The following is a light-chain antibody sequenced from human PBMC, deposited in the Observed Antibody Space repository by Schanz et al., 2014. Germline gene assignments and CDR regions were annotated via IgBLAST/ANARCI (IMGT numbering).Light chain of an antibody. CDR1: QSVSSN. CDR2: RAS. Sequence: EIVMTQSPGTLSVSPGERATLSCRASQSVSSNLAWYQQKPGQAPRLLIYRASSRAPGISARFSGSGSGTDFTLTISGLEPEDFAVYYCQQRSNWPLTFGGGTKVEIK. CDR3: QQRSNWPLT. J-gene: IGKJ4*01. V-gene: IGKV3-11*01.